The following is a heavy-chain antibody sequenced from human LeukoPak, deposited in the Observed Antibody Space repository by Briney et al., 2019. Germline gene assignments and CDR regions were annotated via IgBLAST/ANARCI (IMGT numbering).Heavy chain of an antibody. D-gene: IGHD6-13*01. CDR2: MNPNSGNT. CDR3: ARGRSSSRRWFDP. Sequence: ALVKVSFKASGYTFTSYDINWVRQATGQGLEWMGWMNPNSGNTGYAQKFQGRVTITRNTSISTAYMELSSLRSEDTAVYYCARGRSSSRRWFDPWGQGTLVTVSS. V-gene: IGHV1-8*03. CDR1: GYTFTSYD. J-gene: IGHJ5*02.